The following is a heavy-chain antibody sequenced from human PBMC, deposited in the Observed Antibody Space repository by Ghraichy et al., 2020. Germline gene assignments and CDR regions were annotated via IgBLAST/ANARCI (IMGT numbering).Heavy chain of an antibody. CDR3: ARDLAYDFWSGYSYYYYYYGMDV. CDR1: GFTFSSYG. V-gene: IGHV3-33*01. Sequence: GGYLRLSCAASGFTFSSYGMHWVRQAPGKGLEWVAVIWYDGSNKYYADSVKGRFTISRDNSKNTLYLQMNSLRAEDTAVYYCARDLAYDFWSGYSYYYYYYGMDVWGQGTTVTVSS. CDR2: IWYDGSNK. J-gene: IGHJ6*02. D-gene: IGHD3-3*01.